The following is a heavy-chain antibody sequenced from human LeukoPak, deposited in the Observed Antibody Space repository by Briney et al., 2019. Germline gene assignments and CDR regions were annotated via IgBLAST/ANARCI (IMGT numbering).Heavy chain of an antibody. V-gene: IGHV4-34*01. CDR1: GGSFSGYY. J-gene: IGHJ5*02. Sequence: PSETLSLTCAVYGGSFSGYYWSWIRQPPGKGLEWIGEINHSGSTNYNPSLKSRVTISVDTSKNQFSLKLSSVTGADTAVYYCAAAAGYNWFDPWGQGTLVTVSS. CDR2: INHSGST. D-gene: IGHD6-13*01. CDR3: AAAAGYNWFDP.